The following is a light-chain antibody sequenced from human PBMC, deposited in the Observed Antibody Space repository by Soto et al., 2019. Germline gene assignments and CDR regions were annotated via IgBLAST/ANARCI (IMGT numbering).Light chain of an antibody. CDR2: AAS. J-gene: IGKJ4*01. CDR1: QSISNY. CDR3: QQSYSTPLT. Sequence: DIQMTQSPSSLSASVGDRVTITCRASQSISNYLNWYQQKPGKAPKLLMYAASSLQSGIPSRFSGSGSGTDFTLTITNLQPEDFATYYCQQSYSTPLTFGGGTKVDIK. V-gene: IGKV1-39*01.